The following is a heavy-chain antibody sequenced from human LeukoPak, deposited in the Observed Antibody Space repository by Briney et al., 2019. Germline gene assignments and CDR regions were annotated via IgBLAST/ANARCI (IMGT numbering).Heavy chain of an antibody. Sequence: SETLSLTFGVYNGSFSHVYWNWIRQPPGKELEWIGEINERGNTNYNPSLRSRISISVDTSKNQFSLRLRSVTAADTAVYYCARPREPLEFTYYFDFWGQGTLVTVSS. CDR2: INERGNT. J-gene: IGHJ4*02. CDR1: NGSFSHVY. D-gene: IGHD1-1*01. CDR3: ARPREPLEFTYYFDF. V-gene: IGHV4-34*01.